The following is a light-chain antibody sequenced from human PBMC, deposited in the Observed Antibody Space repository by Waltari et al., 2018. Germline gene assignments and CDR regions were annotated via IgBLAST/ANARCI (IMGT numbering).Light chain of an antibody. Sequence: EIVLMQSPGTLSLSPGERAPPSCRASQSVSSIYLAWYQQKPGQAPRLLIYGASSRATGIPDRFSGSGSGTDFTLTISRLEPEDFAVYYCQQFGSSPPHITFGPGTKVDIK. CDR3: QQFGSSPPHIT. V-gene: IGKV3-20*01. CDR1: QSVSSIY. J-gene: IGKJ3*01. CDR2: GAS.